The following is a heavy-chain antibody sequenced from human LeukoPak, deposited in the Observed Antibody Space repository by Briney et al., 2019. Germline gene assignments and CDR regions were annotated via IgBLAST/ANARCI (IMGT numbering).Heavy chain of an antibody. Sequence: ASVKVSCKASGYTFTSYDINWVRQATGQGLEWMGWMNPNSGNTGYAQKFQGRVTMTRSTSISTAYMELSSLRSEDTAVYYCARLQWELLRYYYYYMDVWGKGTTVTVSS. J-gene: IGHJ6*03. CDR3: ARLQWELLRYYYYYMDV. D-gene: IGHD1-26*01. CDR2: MNPNSGNT. CDR1: GYTFTSYD. V-gene: IGHV1-8*01.